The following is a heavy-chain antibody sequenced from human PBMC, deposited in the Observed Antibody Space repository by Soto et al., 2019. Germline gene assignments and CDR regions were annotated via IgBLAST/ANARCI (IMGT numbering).Heavy chain of an antibody. CDR2: TYYSSNLYN. CDR1: GCSVSSNSAA. D-gene: IGHD6-25*01. CDR3: ARGVGYYFDY. J-gene: IGHJ4*02. V-gene: IGHV6-1*01. Sequence: PSQTLSLTFAISGCSVSSNSAALNWISQSPSRGLEWLVRTYYSSNLYNDYAVSVKIRITINPDTSKNQFSLQLNSVTPEDTAVYYCARGVGYYFDYWGQGTLVTVSS.